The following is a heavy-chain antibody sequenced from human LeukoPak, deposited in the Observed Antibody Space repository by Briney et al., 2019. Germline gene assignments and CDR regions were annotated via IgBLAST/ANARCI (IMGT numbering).Heavy chain of an antibody. D-gene: IGHD6-6*01. CDR3: AKEGFDSSSLDY. CDR1: GFTFDDYA. V-gene: IGHV3-9*01. J-gene: IGHJ4*02. Sequence: GRSLRLSCAASGFTFDDYAMHWVRQAPGKGLEWVSGISWNSGSVGYADSVKGRFTISRDNAKNSLYLQMNSLRAEDTALYYCAKEGFDSSSLDYWGQGTLVTVSS. CDR2: ISWNSGSV.